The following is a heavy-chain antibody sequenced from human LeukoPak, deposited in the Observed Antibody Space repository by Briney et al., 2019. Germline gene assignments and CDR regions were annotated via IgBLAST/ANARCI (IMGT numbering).Heavy chain of an antibody. CDR2: ISRSSSTI. CDR3: AGDQFYAFVI. CDR1: GFTFISYY. V-gene: IGHV3-48*02. Sequence: GGSLTLTCAGSGFTFISYYMIWVRQAPGKGLEWVSYISRSSSTIYYADSVKGRFTISRDNAKNSLYLQMNSLRDEDTAVYYCAGDQFYAFVIWPGRPVLTVSS. J-gene: IGHJ3*02.